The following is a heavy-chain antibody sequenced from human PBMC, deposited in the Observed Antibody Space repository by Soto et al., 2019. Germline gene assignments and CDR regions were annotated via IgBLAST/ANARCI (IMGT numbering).Heavy chain of an antibody. J-gene: IGHJ5*01. CDR1: GCTFTSYG. CDR3: AMREQHRRSALDS. Sequence: GASVMVSSKDSGCTFTSYGLKCVLQSPGQGLEWRGWSGAYNGNTNEAQKLQGRVTMSTDTSTSTACMELRSLRSDATAVYFCAMREQHRRSALDS. CDR2: SGAYNGNT. V-gene: IGHV1-18*04.